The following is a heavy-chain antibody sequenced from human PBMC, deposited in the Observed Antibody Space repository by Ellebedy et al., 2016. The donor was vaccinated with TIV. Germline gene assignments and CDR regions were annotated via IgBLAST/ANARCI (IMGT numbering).Heavy chain of an antibody. D-gene: IGHD6-13*01. V-gene: IGHV1-8*02. Sequence: ASVKVSXXASGGTFSSYDINWVRQATGQGLEWMGWMNPNSGNTGYAQKFQGRVTMTRNTSISTAYMELSSLRSEDTAVYYCARGSGIGDDYWGQGTLVTVSS. CDR2: MNPNSGNT. CDR1: GGTFSSYD. CDR3: ARGSGIGDDY. J-gene: IGHJ4*02.